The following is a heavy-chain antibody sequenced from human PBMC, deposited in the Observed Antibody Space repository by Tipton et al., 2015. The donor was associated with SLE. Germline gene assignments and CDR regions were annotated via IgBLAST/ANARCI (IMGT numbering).Heavy chain of an antibody. J-gene: IGHJ4*02. CDR3: ARGRRGYTAYVVPDY. D-gene: IGHD5-12*01. CDR2: MYYSGST. V-gene: IGHV4-34*09. CDR1: RGSFNGYS. Sequence: TLSLTCAVDRGSFNGYSWNWIRQTPGKGLEWIGYMYYSGSTYYNPSLKSRVSISVDTSKNQFSLKLSSLTAADTAVYYCARGRRGYTAYVVPDYWGQGTQVTVSS.